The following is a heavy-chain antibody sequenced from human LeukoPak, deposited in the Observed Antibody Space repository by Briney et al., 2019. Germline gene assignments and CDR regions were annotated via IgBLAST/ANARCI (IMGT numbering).Heavy chain of an antibody. CDR2: ISAYNGNT. Sequence: ASVKVSCKASGGTFSSYTISWVRQAPGQGLEWMGWISAYNGNTNYAQKLQGRVTMTTDTSTSTAYMELRSLRSDDTAVYYCARDIVVVVAATPTSWFDPWGQGTLVTVSS. J-gene: IGHJ5*02. V-gene: IGHV1-18*01. CDR3: ARDIVVVVAATPTSWFDP. CDR1: GGTFSSYT. D-gene: IGHD2-15*01.